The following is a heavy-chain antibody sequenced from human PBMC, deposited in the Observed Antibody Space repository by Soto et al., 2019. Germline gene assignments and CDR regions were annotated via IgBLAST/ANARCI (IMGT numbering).Heavy chain of an antibody. D-gene: IGHD3-22*01. V-gene: IGHV1-18*01. Sequence: ASVNVSCKASGYTFSSYGISWVRQAPGQGLEWLGWISPYDDDTKYAQNLQGRVRMTTDTSTRTVYMDLRSLRSDDTAIYYCARGGYYDSSGSRNYHYYGMDVWG. CDR1: GYTFSSYG. J-gene: IGHJ6*02. CDR2: ISPYDDDT. CDR3: ARGGYYDSSGSRNYHYYGMDV.